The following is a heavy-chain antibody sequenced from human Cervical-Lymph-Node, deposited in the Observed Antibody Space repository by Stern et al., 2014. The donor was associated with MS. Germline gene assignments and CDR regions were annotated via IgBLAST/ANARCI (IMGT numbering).Heavy chain of an antibody. CDR2: ICPVDSET. CDR1: GYSFSSYW. D-gene: IGHD6-13*01. CDR3: AREIAEGGFNWYDS. Sequence: EMQLVQYGAEVKKPGDSLKISCKGSGYSFSSYWIGWVRQMPGKGLEWMGIICPVDSETRSSPSFQGQVTISADKSISTAYLQWRSLKASDTAMYYCAREIAEGGFNWYDSWGQGTLVTVSS. J-gene: IGHJ5*01. V-gene: IGHV5-51*03.